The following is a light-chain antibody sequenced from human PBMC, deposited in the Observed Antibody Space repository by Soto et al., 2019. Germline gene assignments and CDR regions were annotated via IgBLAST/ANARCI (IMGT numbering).Light chain of an antibody. CDR3: QQYGTSPYT. CDR1: QSVTSNY. Sequence: EIVLTQSPGTLSLSPGERATLSCRAGQSVTSNYVAWYQQKHGQAPRLLIYGASYRATDIPARFSGSGSGTDFTLTISRLEAEDFAVYYCQQYGTSPYTFGQGTKLEIK. CDR2: GAS. V-gene: IGKV3-20*01. J-gene: IGKJ2*01.